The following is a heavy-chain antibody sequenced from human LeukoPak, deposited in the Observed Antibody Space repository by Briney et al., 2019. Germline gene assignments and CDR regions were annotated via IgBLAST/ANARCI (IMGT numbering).Heavy chain of an antibody. J-gene: IGHJ4*02. Sequence: GGSLRLSCAASGFTFSSYGMHWVRQAPGKGLEWVSVIDDRGVTTKYADSVKGRFTISRDNSKNTLYLQMNSLRAEDTAVYYCAKGVRVNSGPYYFDCWGQGTQVTVSS. CDR1: GFTFSSYG. CDR3: AKGVRVNSGPYYFDC. D-gene: IGHD3-10*01. CDR2: IDDRGVTT. V-gene: IGHV3-23*01.